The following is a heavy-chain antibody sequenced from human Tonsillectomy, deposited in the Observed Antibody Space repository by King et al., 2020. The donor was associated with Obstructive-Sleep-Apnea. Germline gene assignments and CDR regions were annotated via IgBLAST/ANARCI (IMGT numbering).Heavy chain of an antibody. CDR3: ARVGSFGSGSYGYYYYGMDV. CDR1: GFTFSSYS. J-gene: IGHJ6*02. D-gene: IGHD3-10*01. Sequence: VQLVESRGGLVKPGGSLRLSCAASGFTFSSYSMNWVRQAPGKGLEWVSSISSSSSYIYYADSVKGRFTISRDNAKNSLYLQMNSLRAEDTAVYYCARVGSFGSGSYGYYYYGMDVWGQGTTVTVSS. CDR2: ISSSSSYI. V-gene: IGHV3-21*01.